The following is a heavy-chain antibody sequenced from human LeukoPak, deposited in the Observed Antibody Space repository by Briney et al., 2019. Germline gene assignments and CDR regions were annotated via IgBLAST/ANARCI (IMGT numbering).Heavy chain of an antibody. CDR1: GGSISSSSYY. V-gene: IGHV4-39*07. J-gene: IGHJ4*02. D-gene: IGHD3-16*02. Sequence: KASETLSLTCTVSGGSISSSSYYWGWIRQPPGKGLEWIGSIYYSGSTYYNPSLKSRVTISVDTSKNQFSLKLSSVTAADTAVYYCARAIWDYVWGSYRYTEGFDYWGQGTLVTVSS. CDR3: ARAIWDYVWGSYRYTEGFDY. CDR2: IYYSGST.